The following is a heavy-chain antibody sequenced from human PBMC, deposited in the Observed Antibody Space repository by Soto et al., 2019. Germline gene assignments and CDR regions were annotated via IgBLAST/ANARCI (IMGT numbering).Heavy chain of an antibody. D-gene: IGHD6-25*01. Sequence: QVQLVQSGAEVKKPGASVRVSCKASGYTFTSYYIHWVRQAPGQGLEWMAIVNPTGGSTNYAQKFQGRVTVTFDTSTSTVFMELNSRRYEDTAVYYCARHLAAGDSWGQGTLDTVSS. CDR1: GYTFTSYY. CDR3: ARHLAAGDS. V-gene: IGHV1-46*03. CDR2: VNPTGGST. J-gene: IGHJ4*02.